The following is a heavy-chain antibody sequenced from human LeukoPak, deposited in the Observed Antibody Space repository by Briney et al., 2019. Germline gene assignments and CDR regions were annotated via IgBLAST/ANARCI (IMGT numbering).Heavy chain of an antibody. V-gene: IGHV3-30-3*01. Sequence: GGSLRLSCAASGFTFSSYAMHWVRQAPGKGLEWVAVISYDGSNKYYADSVKGRFTISRDNSKNTLYLQMNSLRAEDTAVYYCARSARTRVRGVIIPPYFDYWGQGTLVTVSS. CDR2: ISYDGSNK. CDR3: ARSARTRVRGVIIPPYFDY. J-gene: IGHJ4*02. CDR1: GFTFSSYA. D-gene: IGHD3-10*01.